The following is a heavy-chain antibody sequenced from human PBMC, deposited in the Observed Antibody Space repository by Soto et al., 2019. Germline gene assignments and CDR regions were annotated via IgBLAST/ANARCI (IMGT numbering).Heavy chain of an antibody. V-gene: IGHV4-59*08. CDR2: IYYSGST. D-gene: IGHD3-3*01. J-gene: IGHJ5*02. Sequence: SETLSLTCTVSGGSISSYYWSWIRQPPGKGLEWIGYIYYSGSTNYNPSLKSRVTISVDTSKNQFSLKLSSVTAADTAVYYCARRLDDYDFWSGYYTGGFDPWGQGTLVTVSS. CDR1: GGSISSYY. CDR3: ARRLDDYDFWSGYYTGGFDP.